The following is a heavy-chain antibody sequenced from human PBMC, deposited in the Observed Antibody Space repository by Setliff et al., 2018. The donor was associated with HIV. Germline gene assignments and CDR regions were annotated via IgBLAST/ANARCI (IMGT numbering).Heavy chain of an antibody. V-gene: IGHV3-9*01. CDR2: ISWNSGTI. CDR3: AKNTPSIINYPYYYYMDV. Sequence: SLRLSCAASGFPFDQYAMHWVRQVPGKGLEWVSGISWNSGTIAYADSVKGRFTISRDNAKNSLYLQMTSLGPDDTAFYYCAKNTPSIINYPYYYYMDVWGKGTTVTVSS. CDR1: GFPFDQYA. J-gene: IGHJ6*03. D-gene: IGHD1-7*01.